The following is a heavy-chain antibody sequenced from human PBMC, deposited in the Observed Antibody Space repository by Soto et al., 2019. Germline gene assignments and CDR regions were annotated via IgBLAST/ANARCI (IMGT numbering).Heavy chain of an antibody. J-gene: IGHJ6*02. CDR2: ISPYTGNT. CDR3: VMLDNYVTPTPHDV. Sequence: QVQLVQSGDEVKKPGASVKVSCKASGYIFVNYGIAWVRQAPRQGLEWMGWISPYTGNTHSARKVQGRLTMTTDTSTSTAYMDLGSLTSDDAAVYYCVMLDNYVTPTPHDVWGQGTTVTVSS. CDR1: GYIFVNYG. V-gene: IGHV1-18*01. D-gene: IGHD3-16*01.